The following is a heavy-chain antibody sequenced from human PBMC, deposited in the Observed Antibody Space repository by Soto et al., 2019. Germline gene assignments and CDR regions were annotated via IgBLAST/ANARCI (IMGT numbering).Heavy chain of an antibody. Sequence: QVQLVQSGAEVKKPGASVKVSCKASGYTFTSYAMHWVRQAPGQRLEWMGWINAGNGNTKYSQKFQGRVTITRDTSASTAYMELSSLRSEGTAVYYCARGGYCSSTSCYYYYYGMDVWGQGTTVTVSS. CDR2: INAGNGNT. CDR3: ARGGYCSSTSCYYYYYGMDV. D-gene: IGHD2-2*01. J-gene: IGHJ6*02. V-gene: IGHV1-3*01. CDR1: GYTFTSYA.